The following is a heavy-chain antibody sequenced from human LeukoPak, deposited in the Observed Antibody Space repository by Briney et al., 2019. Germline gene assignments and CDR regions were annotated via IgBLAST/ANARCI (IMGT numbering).Heavy chain of an antibody. Sequence: ASVKVSCKASGYTFTGYYMHWVRQAPGQGLEWMGWINPNSGGTNYAQKFQGRVTMTRDTSISTAYMELSRLRSDDTAVYYCARDSHGGYYDSSGYLDYWGQGTLVTVSS. CDR1: GYTFTGYY. J-gene: IGHJ4*02. V-gene: IGHV1-2*02. D-gene: IGHD3-22*01. CDR3: ARDSHGGYYDSSGYLDY. CDR2: INPNSGGT.